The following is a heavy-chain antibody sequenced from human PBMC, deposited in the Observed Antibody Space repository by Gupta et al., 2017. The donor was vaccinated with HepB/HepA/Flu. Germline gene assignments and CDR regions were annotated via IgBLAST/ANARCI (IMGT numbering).Heavy chain of an antibody. CDR3: AREATMMLCAN. J-gene: IGHJ4*02. CDR2: IYTGGSK. Sequence: EVQLVESGGGLVQPGGSLRLPCAASGFKVSSNYVSGVGQAPGKGVEWVSFIYTGGSKDNAYAVQGRFTISRDNAKSTLDIKVERMRAEETAVYYDAREATMMLCANGGQGTLVTVSS. D-gene: IGHD4/OR15-4a*01. V-gene: IGHV3-66*01. CDR1: GFKVSSNY.